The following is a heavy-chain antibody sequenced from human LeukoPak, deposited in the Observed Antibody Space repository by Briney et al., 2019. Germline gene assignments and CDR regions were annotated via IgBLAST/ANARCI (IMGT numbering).Heavy chain of an antibody. CDR1: GFTFSSYS. J-gene: IGHJ4*02. CDR3: ARDMAAGTPPFDC. D-gene: IGHD6-13*01. CDR2: ISSSSSYI. Sequence: PGGSLRLSCAASGFTFSSYSMNWVRQAPGKGLEWVSSISSSSSYIYYADSVKGRFTISRDNAKNSLYLQMNSLRAEDTAVYYCARDMAAGTPPFDCWGQGTLVTVSS. V-gene: IGHV3-21*01.